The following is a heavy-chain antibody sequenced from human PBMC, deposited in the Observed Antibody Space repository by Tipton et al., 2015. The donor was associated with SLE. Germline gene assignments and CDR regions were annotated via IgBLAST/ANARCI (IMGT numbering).Heavy chain of an antibody. Sequence: TLSLTCAVYGGRLSICYYSWIRQPPGKGLEWIGEINHSGSTNYNPSLKSRVTISVDTSKNQLSLNLESVTAADTAVYYCATRYYDYIWGGSRKYFFDYWGQGALVTVSS. J-gene: IGHJ4*02. CDR3: ATRYYDYIWGGSRKYFFDY. CDR1: GGRLSICY. CDR2: INHSGST. D-gene: IGHD3-16*01. V-gene: IGHV4-34*01.